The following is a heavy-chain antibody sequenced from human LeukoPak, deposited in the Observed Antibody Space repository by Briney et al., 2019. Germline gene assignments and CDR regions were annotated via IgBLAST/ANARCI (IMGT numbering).Heavy chain of an antibody. V-gene: IGHV3-74*01. Sequence: GGSLRLSCATSGFTFSTFWMHWVRQAPGKGLVWVSGISWNSGSIGYADSVKGRFTISRDNSKNTLYLQMNSLRPEDTAVYYCAKDSWGGEWLSHFDYWGQGTLVTVSS. CDR3: AKDSWGGEWLSHFDY. CDR2: ISWNSGSI. CDR1: GFTFSTFW. D-gene: IGHD3-3*01. J-gene: IGHJ4*02.